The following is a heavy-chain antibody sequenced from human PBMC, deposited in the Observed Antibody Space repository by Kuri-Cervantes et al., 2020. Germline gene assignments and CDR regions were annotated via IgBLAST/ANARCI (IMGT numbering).Heavy chain of an antibody. J-gene: IGHJ4*02. CDR3: AREWVLELRSGFDY. D-gene: IGHD1-7*01. CDR2: TWYDGSNK. CDR1: GFTFSSYG. Sequence: GESLKISCAASGFTFSSYGMHWVRQAPGKGLEWVAVTWYDGSNKYYADPVKGRFIISRDNSKNTLYLQMNSLRAEDTAVYYCAREWVLELRSGFDYWGQGTLVTVSS. V-gene: IGHV3-33*01.